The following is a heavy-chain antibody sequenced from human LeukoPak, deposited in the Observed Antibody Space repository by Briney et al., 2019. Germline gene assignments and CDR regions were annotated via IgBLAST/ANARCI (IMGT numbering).Heavy chain of an antibody. D-gene: IGHD2-2*01. CDR2: ISWNSGTI. J-gene: IGHJ4*02. CDR1: GFTFDDYA. CDR3: ARDVEILAPAFDY. V-gene: IGHV3-9*01. Sequence: GGSLRLSCAASGFTFDDYAMHWVRQAPGKGLEWVSGISWNSGTIGYADSVKGRFTISRDNAKNSLYLQMNSLRAEDTAVYYCARDVEILAPAFDYWGQGTLVTVSS.